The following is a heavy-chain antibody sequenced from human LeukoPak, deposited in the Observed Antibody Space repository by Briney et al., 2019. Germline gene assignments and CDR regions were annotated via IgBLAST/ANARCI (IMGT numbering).Heavy chain of an antibody. Sequence: GASVKVSCKASGYTFTGYYMHWVRQAPGPGLEWMGRINPNSGGTNHAQKFQGRVTMTRDTSISTAYMALSRLRSDDTAVYYCARDRNYYDSTDLDYWGQGTLVTVSS. V-gene: IGHV1-2*06. CDR1: GYTFTGYY. J-gene: IGHJ4*02. D-gene: IGHD3-22*01. CDR3: ARDRNYYDSTDLDY. CDR2: INPNSGGT.